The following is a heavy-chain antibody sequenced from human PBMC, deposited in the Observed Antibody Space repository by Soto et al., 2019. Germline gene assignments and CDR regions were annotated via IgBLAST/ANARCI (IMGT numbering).Heavy chain of an antibody. CDR2: MNPNSGNT. V-gene: IGHV1-8*01. D-gene: IGHD3-10*01. CDR1: GYTFTSYD. J-gene: IGHJ6*03. CDR3: ARGKALYGSGHYYYCMDV. Sequence: QVQLVQSGAEVKKPGASVKVSCKASGYTFTSYDINWVRQATGQGLEWMGWMNPNSGNTGYAQKFQGRVTMTRNTSISTAYMELSSLRSEDTAVYYCARGKALYGSGHYYYCMDVWGKGTTVTVSS.